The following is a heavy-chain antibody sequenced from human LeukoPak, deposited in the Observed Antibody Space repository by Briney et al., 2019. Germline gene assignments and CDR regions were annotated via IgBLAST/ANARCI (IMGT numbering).Heavy chain of an antibody. CDR3: ARVPKYYYGSGSYWGGFDY. J-gene: IGHJ4*02. Sequence: GGSLRLSCAASGFTVSNNYMTWVRQAPGKGLEWVSLINSGGSTYYADPVKGRFTISRDNSKNTLYLQMNSLRAEDTAVYYCARVPKYYYGSGSYWGGFDYWGQGTLVTVSS. CDR2: INSGGST. D-gene: IGHD3-10*01. CDR1: GFTVSNNY. V-gene: IGHV3-66*01.